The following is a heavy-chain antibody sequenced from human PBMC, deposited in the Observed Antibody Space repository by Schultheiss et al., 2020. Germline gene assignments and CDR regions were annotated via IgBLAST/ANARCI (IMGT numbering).Heavy chain of an antibody. CDR2: ISYDGSNK. V-gene: IGHV3-30*18. CDR1: GFTFSSYG. Sequence: GGSLRLSCAASGFTFSSYGMHWVRQAPGKGLEWVAVISYDGSNKYYADSVKGRFTISRDNSKNSLYLQMNSLRDEDTALYYCAKDPGSYLLYYFDYWGQGTLVTVAS. CDR3: AKDPGSYLLYYFDY. J-gene: IGHJ4*02. D-gene: IGHD3-16*02.